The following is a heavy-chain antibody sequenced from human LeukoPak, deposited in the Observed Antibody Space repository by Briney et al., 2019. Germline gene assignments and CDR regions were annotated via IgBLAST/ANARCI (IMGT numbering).Heavy chain of an antibody. D-gene: IGHD3-16*01. Sequence: ASVKVSCKASGYTFTGSYMHWVRQAPGQGLEWMGWIDLNSGGTTYVQRFQGRVTMTRDTSISTAYMELSRLISDDTSVYYCTIVTGRWGYWFDPWGQGTLVTVSA. J-gene: IGHJ5*02. CDR2: IDLNSGGT. CDR3: TIVTGRWGYWFDP. V-gene: IGHV1-2*02. CDR1: GYTFTGSY.